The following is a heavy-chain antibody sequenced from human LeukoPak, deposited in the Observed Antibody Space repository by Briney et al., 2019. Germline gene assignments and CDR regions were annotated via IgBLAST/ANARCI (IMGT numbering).Heavy chain of an antibody. V-gene: IGHV3-74*01. D-gene: IGHD5-18*01. CDR3: ARDRGQKYTAMVTGYWFDP. CDR1: GFTFSSYW. Sequence: PGGALRLSCAASGFTFSSYWMHWVRQAPGKGRVGVSRINSDGSSTSYADSVKGRFTISRDNAKNTLYLQMNSLRAEDTAVYYCARDRGQKYTAMVTGYWFDPWGKGTLVTVSS. J-gene: IGHJ5*02. CDR2: INSDGSST.